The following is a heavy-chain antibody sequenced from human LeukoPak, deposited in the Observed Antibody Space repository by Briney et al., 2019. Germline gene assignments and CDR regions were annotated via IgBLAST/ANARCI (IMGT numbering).Heavy chain of an antibody. V-gene: IGHV3-20*01. CDR2: INWNGGST. CDR3: ARVLVGYYDSSGYAGPVDY. Sequence: PGGSLRLSCAASGFTFDDYGMSWVRQAPGKGLEWVSGINWNGGSTGYADSVKGRFTISRDNAKNSLYLQMNSLRAEDTALYHCARVLVGYYDSSGYAGPVDYWGQGTLVTVSS. J-gene: IGHJ4*02. D-gene: IGHD3-22*01. CDR1: GFTFDDYG.